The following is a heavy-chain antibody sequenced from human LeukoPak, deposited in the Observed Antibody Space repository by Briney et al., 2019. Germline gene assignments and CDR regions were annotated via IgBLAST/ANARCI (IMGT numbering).Heavy chain of an antibody. CDR1: GYTFTSYA. V-gene: IGHV1-2*06. J-gene: IGHJ4*02. Sequence: ASVKVSCKASGYTFTSYAMHWVRQAPGQGLEWMGRINPNSGGTNYAQKFQGRVTMTRDTSISTAYMELSRLRSDDTAVYFCARDLGSTRGYWGQGTLVTVSS. D-gene: IGHD2-2*01. CDR2: INPNSGGT. CDR3: ARDLGSTRGY.